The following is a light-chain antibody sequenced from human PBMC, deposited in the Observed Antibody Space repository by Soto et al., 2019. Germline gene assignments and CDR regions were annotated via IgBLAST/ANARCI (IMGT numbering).Light chain of an antibody. V-gene: IGKV3-20*01. CDR2: GAS. Sequence: EIVLTQSPGTLSLSPGERATLSCRASQSVSSSYLAWYQQKPGQAPRLLIYGASSRATGIPDRLSGSGSGTDFTLTISRLEPEDFAAYYCQQYGRSPFGHGTKVDLK. CDR3: QQYGRSP. J-gene: IGKJ1*01. CDR1: QSVSSSY.